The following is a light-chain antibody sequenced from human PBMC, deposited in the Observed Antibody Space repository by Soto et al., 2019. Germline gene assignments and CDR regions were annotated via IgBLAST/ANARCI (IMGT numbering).Light chain of an antibody. V-gene: IGKV3-15*01. CDR1: QSVSSS. J-gene: IGKJ1*01. CDR2: GAS. Sequence: EIVMTQSPATRSMSPGERATLSCRASQSVSSSLAWYQQKPGQAPRLLLYGASTRATGVPARFSGSGSGTEFTLTISSLQSGDFAVYYCQQYDNWPGTFGQGTKVDIK. CDR3: QQYDNWPGT.